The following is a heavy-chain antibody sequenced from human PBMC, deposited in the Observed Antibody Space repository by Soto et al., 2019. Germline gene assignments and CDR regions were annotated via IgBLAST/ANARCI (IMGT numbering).Heavy chain of an antibody. CDR2: ISAYNGNT. J-gene: IGHJ5*02. CDR1: GYTFTSYG. V-gene: IGHV1-18*01. CDR3: ARGDYYGSGSYYNVLKNWFDP. D-gene: IGHD3-10*01. Sequence: GASVKVSCKASGYTFTSYGISWVRQAPGQGLEWMGWISAYNGNTNYAQKLQGRVTMTTDTSTSTAYMELRSLRSDDTAVYYCARGDYYGSGSYYNVLKNWFDPWGQGTLVTVSS.